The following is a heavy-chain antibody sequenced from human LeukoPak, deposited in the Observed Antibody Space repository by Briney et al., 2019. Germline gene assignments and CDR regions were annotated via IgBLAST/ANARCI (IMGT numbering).Heavy chain of an antibody. CDR3: AQIVPYYYDSSGYYYYFDY. V-gene: IGHV2-5*01. D-gene: IGHD3-22*01. CDR1: GFSLSTSGVG. CDR2: IYWNDDK. Sequence: KASGPTLVNPTQTLTLTCTFSGFSLSTSGVGVGWIRQPPGKALEWLALIYWNDDKRYSPSLKSRLTITKDTSKNQVVLTMTNMDPVDTATYYRAQIVPYYYDSSGYYYYFDYWGQGTLVTVSS. J-gene: IGHJ4*02.